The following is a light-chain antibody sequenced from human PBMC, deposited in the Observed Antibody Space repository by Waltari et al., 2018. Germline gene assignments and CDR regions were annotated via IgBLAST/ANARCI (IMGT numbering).Light chain of an antibody. V-gene: IGLV2-23*01. CDR2: EGN. Sequence: QSALTQPASVSGSPGQSITISCTGTSSDVWSYNLVSWYHQQPGKAPKFIIYEGNTRPWGVCEGFSGSRSGNTDSLTSSGLRAEDEADYYCCSYTGTTTPRLFGGGTKLTVL. J-gene: IGLJ3*02. CDR3: CSYTGTTTPRL. CDR1: SSDVWSYNL.